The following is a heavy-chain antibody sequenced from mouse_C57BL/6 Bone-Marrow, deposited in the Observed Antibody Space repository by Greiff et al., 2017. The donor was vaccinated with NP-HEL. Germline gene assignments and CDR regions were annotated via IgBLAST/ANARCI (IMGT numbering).Heavy chain of an antibody. CDR3: ARSYYGSSYEFAY. Sequence: VHLVESGPGLVQPSQSLSITCTVSGFSLTSYGVHWVRQSPGKGLEWLGVIWSGGSTDYNAAFISRLSISKDNSKSQVFFKMNSLQADDTAIYYCARSYYGSSYEFAYWGQGTLVTVSA. D-gene: IGHD1-1*01. CDR1: GFSLTSYG. V-gene: IGHV2-2*01. CDR2: IWSGGST. J-gene: IGHJ3*01.